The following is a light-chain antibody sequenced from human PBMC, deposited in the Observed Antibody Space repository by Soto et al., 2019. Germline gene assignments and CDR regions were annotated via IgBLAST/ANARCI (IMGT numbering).Light chain of an antibody. V-gene: IGKV1-39*01. Sequence: DIQMTQSPSSLSSSVGDRVPITSRARQSISSYLNWYQQKPGKAPKLLIYTTSNLQSGVPSRFSGSGSGTDFTLTIISLQPEDFATYYCQQSYSAPWTFGQGTKVDIK. J-gene: IGKJ1*01. CDR2: TTS. CDR3: QQSYSAPWT. CDR1: QSISSY.